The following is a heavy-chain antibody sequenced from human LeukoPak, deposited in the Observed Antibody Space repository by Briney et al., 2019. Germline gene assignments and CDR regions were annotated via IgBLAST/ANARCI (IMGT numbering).Heavy chain of an antibody. Sequence: ASVKVSCKASGYTFTSYYMHWVRQAPGQGLEWMGIINPSGGSTSYAQKFQGRVTMTRDTSTSTVYMELSSLRSEDTAVYYCARNPNYYDSSGYYEAAFDIWGQGTMVTVSS. CDR1: GYTFTSYY. CDR2: INPSGGST. CDR3: ARNPNYYDSSGYYEAAFDI. D-gene: IGHD3-22*01. J-gene: IGHJ3*02. V-gene: IGHV1-46*01.